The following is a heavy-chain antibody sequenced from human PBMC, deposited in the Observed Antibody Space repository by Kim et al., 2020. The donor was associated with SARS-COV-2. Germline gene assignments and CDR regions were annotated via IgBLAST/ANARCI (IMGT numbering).Heavy chain of an antibody. D-gene: IGHD6-19*01. Sequence: YSPSVKSRLAISVDTCKIQFSLKRGSVTAADTAVYYCARGGRTVAGIFDYWGQGSLVTVSS. V-gene: IGHV4-31*02. J-gene: IGHJ4*02. CDR3: ARGGRTVAGIFDY.